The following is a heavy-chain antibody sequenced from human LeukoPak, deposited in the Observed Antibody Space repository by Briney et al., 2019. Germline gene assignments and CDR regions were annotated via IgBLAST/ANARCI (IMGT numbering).Heavy chain of an antibody. CDR3: ASWDCSGGSCYLWS. D-gene: IGHD2-15*01. CDR2: IKQDGSEK. J-gene: IGHJ5*02. Sequence: GGSLRLSCAASGFTFSCYWMSWVRQAPGKGLEWVANIKQDGSEKYYVDSVKGRFTISRDNAKNSLYLQMNSLRAEDTAVYYCASWDCSGGSCYLWSWGQGTLVTVSS. CDR1: GFTFSCYW. V-gene: IGHV3-7*01.